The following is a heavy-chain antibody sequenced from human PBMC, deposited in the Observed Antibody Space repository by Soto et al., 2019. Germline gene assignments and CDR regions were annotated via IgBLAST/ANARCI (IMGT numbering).Heavy chain of an antibody. J-gene: IGHJ4*02. CDR2: IYPGDSDT. V-gene: IGHV5-51*01. CDR1: EYSFTTYW. CDR3: ARLLVAQYYFDD. D-gene: IGHD5-12*01. Sequence: ESLKISCKGSEYSFTTYWIGWVRQMPGKGLEWMGFIYPGDSDTRYSPYFQGQVTISADKSISTAYLQWSSLKASDTAMYYCARLLVAQYYFDDWGQGTLVTVAS.